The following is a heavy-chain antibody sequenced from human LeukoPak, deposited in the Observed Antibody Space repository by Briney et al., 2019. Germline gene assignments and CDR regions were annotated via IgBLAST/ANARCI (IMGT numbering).Heavy chain of an antibody. CDR3: ARGLYLTTRGGAAAGFLDY. CDR1: GEFFSGSY. CDR2: INHSGNT. J-gene: IGHJ4*02. D-gene: IGHD6-13*01. V-gene: IGHV4-34*01. Sequence: SETLSLTCAVYGEFFSGSYWNWIRQSPGKGLEWIGEINHSGNTNYSPSLKSRVTISVDTSQKQFSLRLSSVTAADTAVYYCARGLYLTTRGGAAAGFLDYWGQGTLVTVSS.